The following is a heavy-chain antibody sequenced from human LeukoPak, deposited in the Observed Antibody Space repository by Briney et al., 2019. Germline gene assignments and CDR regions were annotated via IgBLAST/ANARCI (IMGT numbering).Heavy chain of an antibody. D-gene: IGHD3-22*01. Sequence: GGSLRLSCAASGFTFGSYGMGWVRQAPWKGLEWVATISGSGGTTYYADSVQGRFTISRGNSNNTLYLQMNSLRADDTGLYFCAKASAFYYDSGGYSAPFDHWGQGTLVIVSS. CDR2: ISGSGGTT. V-gene: IGHV3-23*01. CDR1: GFTFGSYG. CDR3: AKASAFYYDSGGYSAPFDH. J-gene: IGHJ4*02.